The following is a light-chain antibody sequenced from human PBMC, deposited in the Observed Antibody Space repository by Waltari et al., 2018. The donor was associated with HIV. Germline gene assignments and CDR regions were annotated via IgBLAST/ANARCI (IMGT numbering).Light chain of an antibody. CDR3: GSSMTNVNMDV. Sequence: QSALTQPASVSGSPGQSITISCTGTSSDSGGFKSVSWYQQSPGKAPKLIIYDVSYRPSGVSNRFSCSKSGNTASLTISGLQAEDEADYYCGSSMTNVNMDVFGGGTKLTVL. V-gene: IGLV2-14*03. J-gene: IGLJ2*01. CDR2: DVS. CDR1: SSDSGGFKS.